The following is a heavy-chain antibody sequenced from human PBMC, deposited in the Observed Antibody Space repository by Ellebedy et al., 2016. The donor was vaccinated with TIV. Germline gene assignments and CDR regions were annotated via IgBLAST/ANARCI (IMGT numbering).Heavy chain of an antibody. CDR1: GFTFSDHY. V-gene: IGHV3-72*01. D-gene: IGHD3-22*01. CDR2: IRNKANSYTT. CDR3: VRTLPDSSGHYYFEY. J-gene: IGHJ4*02. Sequence: PGGSLRLSCAASGFTFSDHYMDWVRQAPGKGLEWVGRIRNKANSYTTEYAASVKGRFTISRDDSKNSLFLQMNSLKTEDTAVYYCVRTLPDSSGHYYFEYWGQGTLVTVSS.